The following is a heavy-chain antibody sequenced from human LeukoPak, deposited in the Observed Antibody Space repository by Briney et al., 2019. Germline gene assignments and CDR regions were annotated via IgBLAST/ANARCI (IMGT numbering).Heavy chain of an antibody. V-gene: IGHV3-15*01. J-gene: IGHJ4*02. CDR2: IKRKIDGGTT. CDR3: TATLGY. CDR1: GFTFSSYE. Sequence: GGSLRLSCAASGFTFSSYEMNWVRQAPGKGLEWVGLIKRKIDGGTTDYAAPVKGRFSISRDDSKDTLYLQIDSLKTEDTGVYYCTATLGYWGQGTLVTVSS.